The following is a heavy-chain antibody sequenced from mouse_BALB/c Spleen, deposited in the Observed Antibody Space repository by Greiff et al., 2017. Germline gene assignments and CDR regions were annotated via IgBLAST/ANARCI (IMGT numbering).Heavy chain of an antibody. CDR3: ARRGNYDAMDY. Sequence: EVNLVESGGGLVQPGGSRKLSCAASGFTFSSFGMHWVRQAPEKGLEWVAYISSGSSTIYYADTVKGRFTISRDNPKNTLFLQMTSLRSEDTAMYYCARRGNYDAMDYWGQGTSVTVSS. CDR2: ISSGSSTI. J-gene: IGHJ4*01. V-gene: IGHV5-17*02. D-gene: IGHD2-1*01. CDR1: GFTFSSFG.